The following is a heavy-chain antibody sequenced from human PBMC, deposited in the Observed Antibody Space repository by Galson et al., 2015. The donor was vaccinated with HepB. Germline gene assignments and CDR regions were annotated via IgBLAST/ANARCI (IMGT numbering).Heavy chain of an antibody. CDR1: GYSFTSYG. Sequence: SVKVSCKASGYSFTSYGISWVRQAPGQGLERMGWISAYNGNTNYAQKLQGRVTMTTDTSTSTAYMELRSLRSDDTAVYYCARAPRVPAALDYWGQGTLVTVSS. J-gene: IGHJ4*02. CDR2: ISAYNGNT. CDR3: ARAPRVPAALDY. D-gene: IGHD2-2*01. V-gene: IGHV1-18*01.